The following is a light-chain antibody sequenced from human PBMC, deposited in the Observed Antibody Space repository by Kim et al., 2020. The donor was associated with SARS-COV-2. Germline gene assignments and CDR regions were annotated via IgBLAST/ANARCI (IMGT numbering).Light chain of an antibody. CDR2: NTN. Sequence: VTATRTCGLNSGSVSTNYSPSWYQQPPGQAPRMLIYNTNTRSSGVPDRFSGSILGNKAALTITGAQADDESDYYCVLYIGGDIWVFGGGTQLTVL. CDR3: VLYIGGDIWV. V-gene: IGLV8-61*01. CDR1: SGSVSTNYS. J-gene: IGLJ3*02.